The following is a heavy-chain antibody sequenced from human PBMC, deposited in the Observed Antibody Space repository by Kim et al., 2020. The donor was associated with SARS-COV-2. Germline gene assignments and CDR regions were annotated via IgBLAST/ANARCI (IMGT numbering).Heavy chain of an antibody. CDR1: GGTFSSYA. CDR2: IIPILGIA. J-gene: IGHJ6*02. V-gene: IGHV1-69*04. D-gene: IGHD3-10*01. Sequence: SVKVSCKASGGTFSSYAISWVRQAPGQGLEWMGRIIPILGIANYAQKFQGRVTITADKSTSTAYMELSSLRSEDTAVYYCARNYGSGSYYNVDYYYYGMDVWGQGTTVTVSS. CDR3: ARNYGSGSYYNVDYYYYGMDV.